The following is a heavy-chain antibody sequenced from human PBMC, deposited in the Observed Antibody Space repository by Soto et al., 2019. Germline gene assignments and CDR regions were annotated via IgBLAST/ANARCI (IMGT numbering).Heavy chain of an antibody. V-gene: IGHV3-7*05. CDR1: GFTFSSYW. CDR2: IKQDGSEK. D-gene: IGHD1-1*01. J-gene: IGHJ4*02. Sequence: GGSLRLSCAASGFTFSSYWMSWVRQAPGKGLEWVANIKQDGSEKYYVDSVKGRFTISRDNAKNSLYLQMNSLRAEDTAVYYCARALTVYWNDDYFDYWGQGTLVTVSS. CDR3: ARALTVYWNDDYFDY.